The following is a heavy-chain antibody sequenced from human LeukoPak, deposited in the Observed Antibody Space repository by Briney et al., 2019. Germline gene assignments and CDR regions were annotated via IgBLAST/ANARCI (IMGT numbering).Heavy chain of an antibody. J-gene: IGHJ4*02. V-gene: IGHV3-48*03. CDR3: ARDRTWIAAAGLFDY. CDR2: ISSSGSTI. CDR1: GFTFSSYE. D-gene: IGHD6-13*01. Sequence: GESLRLSCAASGFTFSSYEMNWVRQAPGKGLEWVSYISSSGSTIYYADSVKGRFTISRDNAKNSLYLQMNSLRAEDTAVYYCARDRTWIAAAGLFDYWGQGTLVTVSS.